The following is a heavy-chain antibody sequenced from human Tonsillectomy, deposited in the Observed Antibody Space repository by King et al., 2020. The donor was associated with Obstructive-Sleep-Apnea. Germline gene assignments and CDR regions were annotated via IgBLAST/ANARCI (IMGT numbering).Heavy chain of an antibody. CDR3: TRHSTVTTGFDI. CDR1: GFTFSGSA. V-gene: IGHV3-73*01. CDR2: IRSKANSYAT. D-gene: IGHD4-17*01. J-gene: IGHJ3*02. Sequence: QLVQSGGGLVQPGGSLKLSCAASGFTFSGSAMHWVRQASGKGLEWVGRIRSKANSYATAYAASVKGRFTISRDDSKNTAYLQMNSLKTEDTAVYYCTRHSTVTTGFDIWGQGTMVTVSS.